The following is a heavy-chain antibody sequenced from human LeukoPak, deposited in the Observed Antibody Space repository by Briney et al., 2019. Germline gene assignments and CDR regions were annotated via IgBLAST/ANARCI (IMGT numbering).Heavy chain of an antibody. D-gene: IGHD5-24*01. CDR1: GFTFSSYS. Sequence: GGSLRLSCAASGFTFSSYSMNWVRQAPGKGLEWLSYISVSSSSIFYADSVKGRFTISRDNAKKSLYLQMNSLRAEDTAVYYCARDDRRDGYKQDFDYWGQGTLVTVSS. V-gene: IGHV3-48*04. CDR2: ISVSSSSI. J-gene: IGHJ4*02. CDR3: ARDDRRDGYKQDFDY.